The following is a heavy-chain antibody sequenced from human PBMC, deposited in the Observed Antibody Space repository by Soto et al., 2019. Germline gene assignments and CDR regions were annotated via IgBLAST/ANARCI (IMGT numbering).Heavy chain of an antibody. V-gene: IGHV3-74*01. CDR2: IDSDGSDT. D-gene: IGHD5-12*01. J-gene: IGHJ4*02. CDR1: GFMFSSYW. CDR3: ARGLYTGWHYFDY. Sequence: GGSLRLSCAASGFMFSSYWMHWVRQAPGKGPVWVSHIDSDGSDTTYADSVKGRFTISRDNAKNTLYLQMNSLRAEDTAVYYCARGLYTGWHYFDYWGQGTLVTVSS.